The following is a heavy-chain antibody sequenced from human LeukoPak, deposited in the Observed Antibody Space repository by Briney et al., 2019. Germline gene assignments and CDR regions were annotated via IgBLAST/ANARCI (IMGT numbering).Heavy chain of an antibody. CDR3: GRGDQGYYYGMDV. J-gene: IGHJ6*02. CDR2: INWNGGST. CDR1: GSTFDDYG. V-gene: IGHV3-20*04. D-gene: IGHD1-26*01. Sequence: GGSLRLSCAASGSTFDDYGMSWVRQAPGKGLEWVSGINWNGGSTGYADSVKGRFTISRDNAKNSLYLQMNSLRAEDTALYYCGRGDQGYYYGMDVWGQGTTVTVSS.